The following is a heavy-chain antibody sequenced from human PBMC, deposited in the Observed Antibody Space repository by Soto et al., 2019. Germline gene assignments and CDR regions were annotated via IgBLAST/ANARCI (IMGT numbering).Heavy chain of an antibody. CDR3: AREEGKGWEGGMDV. D-gene: IGHD1-26*01. J-gene: IGHJ6*02. CDR2: IYSGGST. Sequence: EVQLVETGGGLIQHGGSLRLSCAASGFTVSSNYMSWVRQAPGKGLEWVSVIYSGGSTYYADSVKGRFTISRDNSKNTLYLQMNSLRAEDTAVYYCAREEGKGWEGGMDVWGQGTTVTVSS. V-gene: IGHV3-53*02. CDR1: GFTVSSNY.